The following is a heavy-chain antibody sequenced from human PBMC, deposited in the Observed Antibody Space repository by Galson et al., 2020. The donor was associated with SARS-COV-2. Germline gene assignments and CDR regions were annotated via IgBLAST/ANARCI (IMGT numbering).Heavy chain of an antibody. CDR2: TYYSGTT. J-gene: IGHJ5*02. CDR3: VRNPPTTGWYLGGFDA. Sequence: SEPLSLPCHPPGGSISSLSRSWAWMRQPPGKGLAWIGSTYYSGTTYYNPSLTSPLTMDVDSSKNELSLKMTSVTAADTAVYYCVRNPPTTGWYLGGFDAWGQGLPVTVSS. CDR1: GGSISSLSRS. D-gene: IGHD6-19*01. V-gene: IGHV4-39*01.